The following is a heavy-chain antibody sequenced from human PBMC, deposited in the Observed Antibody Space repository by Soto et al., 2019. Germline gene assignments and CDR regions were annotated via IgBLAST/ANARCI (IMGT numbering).Heavy chain of an antibody. CDR1: GFTFSSYS. Sequence: GGSLRLSCASSGFTFSSYSMNLVRQAPGKGLEWVSYISSSSSTIYYADSVKGRFTISRDNAKNSLYLQMNSLRDEDTAVYYCARDERDYVWGSYRFDYWGQGTLVTVSS. J-gene: IGHJ4*02. D-gene: IGHD3-16*02. V-gene: IGHV3-48*02. CDR2: ISSSSSTI. CDR3: ARDERDYVWGSYRFDY.